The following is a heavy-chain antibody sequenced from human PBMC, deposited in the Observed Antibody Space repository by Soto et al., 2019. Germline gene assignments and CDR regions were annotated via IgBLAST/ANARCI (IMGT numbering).Heavy chain of an antibody. J-gene: IGHJ4*02. CDR3: AKGVTKWSGVDF. V-gene: IGHV3-23*01. CDR2: IKGSDYST. D-gene: IGHD4-17*01. Sequence: EVQILESGGGLVQPGGSLRLSCVASGFTFSNYVMTWVRQAPGEGLEWVSSIKGSDYSTYYADSVKGRFTISRDNSKSTVYLQMNSLRAEDAAVYYCAKGVTKWSGVDFWGQGTLVTVSS. CDR1: GFTFSNYV.